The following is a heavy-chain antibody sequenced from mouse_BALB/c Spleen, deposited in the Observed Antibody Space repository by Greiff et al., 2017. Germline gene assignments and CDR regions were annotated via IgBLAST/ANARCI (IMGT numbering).Heavy chain of an antibody. Sequence: EVQLVESGGGLVQPGGSRKLSCAASGFTFSSFGMHWVRQAPEKGLEWVAYISSGSSTIYYADTVKGRFTISRDNPKNTLFLQMTSLRSEDTAMYYCARGGPLRSGAMDYWGQGTSVTVSS. V-gene: IGHV5-17*02. J-gene: IGHJ4*01. CDR3: ARGGPLRSGAMDY. CDR2: ISSGSSTI. D-gene: IGHD1-1*01. CDR1: GFTFSSFG.